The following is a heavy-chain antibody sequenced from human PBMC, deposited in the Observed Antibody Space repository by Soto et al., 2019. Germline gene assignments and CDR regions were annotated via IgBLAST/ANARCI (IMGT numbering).Heavy chain of an antibody. CDR3: ARDEYCSSTSCYTSSGYYYYGMDV. V-gene: IGHV1-69*13. J-gene: IGHJ6*02. Sequence: GASVKVSCKASGGTFSSYAISWVRQAPGQGLEWMGGIVPIFGTANYAQKFQGRVTITADESTSTAYMELSSLRSEDTAVYYCARDEYCSSTSCYTSSGYYYYGMDVWGQGTTVTVS. D-gene: IGHD2-2*02. CDR2: IVPIFGTA. CDR1: GGTFSSYA.